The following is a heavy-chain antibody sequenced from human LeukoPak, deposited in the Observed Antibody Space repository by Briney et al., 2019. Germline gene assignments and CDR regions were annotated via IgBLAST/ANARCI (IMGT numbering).Heavy chain of an antibody. CDR3: ARAPRIVGYTSRELGHWYFDL. CDR2: INPNSGDT. CDR1: GYSFTGYY. J-gene: IGHJ2*01. D-gene: IGHD6-13*01. V-gene: IGHV1-2*02. Sequence: ASVKVSCKASGYSFTGYYMHWVRQAPGQGLEWMGWINPNSGDTKYAQKLQGRVTMTTDTSTSTAYMELRSLRSDDTAVYYCARAPRIVGYTSRELGHWYFDLWGRGTLVTVSS.